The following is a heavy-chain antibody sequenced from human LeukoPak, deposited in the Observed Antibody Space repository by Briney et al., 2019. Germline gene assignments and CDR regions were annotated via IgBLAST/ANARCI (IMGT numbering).Heavy chain of an antibody. D-gene: IGHD3-22*01. V-gene: IGHV3-9*01. Sequence: PGGSLRLSCAASGFTFDDYAMHWVRQAPGKGLEWVSAISWNSGSIGYADSVKGRFTISRDNAKNSLYLQMSSLRAEDTALYYCAKDIRPARDYYDSSGYYHGAFDIWGQGTMVTVSS. J-gene: IGHJ3*02. CDR3: AKDIRPARDYYDSSGYYHGAFDI. CDR1: GFTFDDYA. CDR2: ISWNSGSI.